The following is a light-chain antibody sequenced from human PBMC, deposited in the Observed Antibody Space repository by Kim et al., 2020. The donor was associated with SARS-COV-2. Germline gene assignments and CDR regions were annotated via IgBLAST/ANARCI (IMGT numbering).Light chain of an antibody. CDR1: SSDVGGYNY. CDR3: SSYTSNITWV. Sequence: GQSITISCTGTSSDVGGYNYVSWYQQHPGKAPKLMIYDVNKRPSGVSNRFSGSKSANTASLTISGLQAEDEADYYCSSYTSNITWVFGGGTQLTVL. V-gene: IGLV2-14*04. J-gene: IGLJ3*02. CDR2: DVN.